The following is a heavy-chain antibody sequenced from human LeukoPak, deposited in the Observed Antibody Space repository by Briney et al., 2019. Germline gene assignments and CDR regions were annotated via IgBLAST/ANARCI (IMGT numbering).Heavy chain of an antibody. CDR3: ARGDLNNYCSSTSCLNMDV. J-gene: IGHJ6*03. Sequence: ASVKVSCKASGYTFTGYYMHWVRQAPGQGLEWMGCINPNSGGTNYAQKFHGRVTMTRDTSISTAYMELSRLRSDDTAVYYCARGDLNNYCSSTSCLNMDVWGKGTTVTVSS. D-gene: IGHD2-2*01. CDR1: GYTFTGYY. CDR2: INPNSGGT. V-gene: IGHV1-2*02.